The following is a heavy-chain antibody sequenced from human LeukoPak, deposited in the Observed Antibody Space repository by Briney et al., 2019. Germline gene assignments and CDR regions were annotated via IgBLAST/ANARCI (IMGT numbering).Heavy chain of an antibody. CDR1: GGSISSTNW. V-gene: IGHV4-4*02. CDR2: VHLNGRT. CDR3: AREGGPYRPLDY. Sequence: SDTLSLICGVSGGSISSTNWWTWVRQPPGKGLEWIGEVHLNGRTNDNPSLRSRPTMSVDLSENPIPLKLASVTAADTAVYYCAREGGPYRPLDYSGQGIQVTVSS. J-gene: IGHJ4*02. D-gene: IGHD1-14*01.